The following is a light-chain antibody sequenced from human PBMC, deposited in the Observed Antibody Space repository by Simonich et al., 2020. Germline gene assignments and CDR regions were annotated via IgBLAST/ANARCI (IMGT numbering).Light chain of an antibody. CDR1: SIDVGGYNY. Sequence: QSALTQPASVSGSPGQSITISCTGTSIDVGGYNYVSWYQQHPGKAPKLMIYDVSNMPTGVSNRFSGSKSGNPASLTISGLQAEDEADYYCSSYTSSTWGVFGGGTKLTVL. V-gene: IGLV2-14*03. CDR3: SSYTSSTWGV. J-gene: IGLJ3*02. CDR2: DVS.